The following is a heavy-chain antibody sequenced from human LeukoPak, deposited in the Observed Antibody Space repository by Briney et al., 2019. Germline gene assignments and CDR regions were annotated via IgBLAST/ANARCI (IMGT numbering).Heavy chain of an antibody. CDR1: GFTFDDYG. Sequence: GGSLRLSCGASGFTFDDYGMSWVRQAPGKGREWVSGINWNGGSTGYADSVKGRFTISRDNAKNSLYLQMNSLRAEDTALYYCARDLGQFLEWLSKPSYFDYWGQGTLVTVSS. J-gene: IGHJ4*02. CDR2: INWNGGST. V-gene: IGHV3-20*04. D-gene: IGHD3-3*01. CDR3: ARDLGQFLEWLSKPSYFDY.